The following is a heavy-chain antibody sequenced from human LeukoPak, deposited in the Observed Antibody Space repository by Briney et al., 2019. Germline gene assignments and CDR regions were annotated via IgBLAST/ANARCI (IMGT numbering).Heavy chain of an antibody. V-gene: IGHV5-51*01. Sequence: GESLKISCKGSGXSFTSYWIGWVRQMPGKGLEWMGIIYPGDSDTRYSPSFQGQVTISADKSISTAYLQWSSLKASDTAMYYCARQASDGYNPQWVDYWGQGTLVTVSS. CDR1: GXSFTSYW. CDR2: IYPGDSDT. J-gene: IGHJ4*02. D-gene: IGHD5-24*01. CDR3: ARQASDGYNPQWVDY.